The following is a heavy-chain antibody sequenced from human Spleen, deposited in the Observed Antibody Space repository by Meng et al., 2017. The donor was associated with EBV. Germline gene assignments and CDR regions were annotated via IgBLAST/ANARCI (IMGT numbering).Heavy chain of an antibody. J-gene: IGHJ4*02. CDR1: GYTFTNYY. V-gene: IGHV1-2*06. Sequence: QVHLEVSGAEVKKPGASVKVSCKTTGYTFTNYYIHWVRQAPGQGLEWMGRINPNSGGRDYTQKFQGRVTMTRDTSISTAYMELNSLRSDDTALYYCARAYSGYDDLPSYWGQGTLVTVSS. CDR3: ARAYSGYDDLPSY. CDR2: INPNSGGR. D-gene: IGHD5-12*01.